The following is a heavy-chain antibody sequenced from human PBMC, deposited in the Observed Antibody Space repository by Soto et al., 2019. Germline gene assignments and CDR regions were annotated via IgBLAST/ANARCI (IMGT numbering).Heavy chain of an antibody. V-gene: IGHV3-66*01. CDR1: GFTVSSKY. Sequence: EVQLVESGGGLVQPGGSLRLSCAASGFTVSSKYMTWVRQAPGKGLEWVSLIQSGGTTYYADSVKGRFTISRDTSENKLHLQMDSVRAEDTAVYYWARDGVLYDAGRCCGIPLDVWGKGTMVTVSS. CDR2: IQSGGTT. D-gene: IGHD2-15*01. CDR3: ARDGVLYDAGRCCGIPLDV. J-gene: IGHJ6*04.